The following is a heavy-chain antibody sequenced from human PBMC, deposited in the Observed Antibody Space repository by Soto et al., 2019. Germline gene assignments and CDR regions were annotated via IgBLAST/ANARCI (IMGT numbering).Heavy chain of an antibody. Sequence: SETLSLTCTVSGASISGFYWSWIRKSAGKGLEWIGRIYATGTTNYNPSLKSRVMMSVYTSKKQFSLKLRSVTAADTAVYYCVRDGTKTLRDWFDPWGQGISVTGSS. CDR3: VRDGTKTLRDWFDP. J-gene: IGHJ5*02. CDR2: IYATGTT. V-gene: IGHV4-4*07. D-gene: IGHD1-1*01. CDR1: GASISGFY.